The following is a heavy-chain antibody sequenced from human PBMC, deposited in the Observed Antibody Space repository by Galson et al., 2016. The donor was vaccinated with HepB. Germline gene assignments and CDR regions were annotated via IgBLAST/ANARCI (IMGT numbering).Heavy chain of an antibody. D-gene: IGHD1-26*01. Sequence: SGAEVKKPGESLRISCKASEYSFADYWISWVRQMPGKGLEWMGRIDPSDSYTDYSPSFQGHVTISANKSISTAYLQWSSLKASDTAMYYCARQRVGSTQYYFDYWGQGTLVTVSS. V-gene: IGHV5-10-1*01. CDR1: EYSFADYW. J-gene: IGHJ4*02. CDR2: IDPSDSYT. CDR3: ARQRVGSTQYYFDY.